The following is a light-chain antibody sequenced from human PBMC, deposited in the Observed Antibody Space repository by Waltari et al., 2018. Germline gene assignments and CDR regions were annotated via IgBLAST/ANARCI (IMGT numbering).Light chain of an antibody. Sequence: EIVLTQSPATLSLSPGQRGTLSCRASQSVGGNLAWYQQKPGQAPRLLIYDASNRATGIPARFSGSGSGTDFTRTISSLEPEDFAVYYCQQRRTWPSITFGQGTRLEI. J-gene: IGKJ5*01. CDR1: QSVGGN. V-gene: IGKV3-11*01. CDR2: DAS. CDR3: QQRRTWPSIT.